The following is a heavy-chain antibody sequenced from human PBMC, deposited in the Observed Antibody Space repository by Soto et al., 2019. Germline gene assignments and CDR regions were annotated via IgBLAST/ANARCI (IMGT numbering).Heavy chain of an antibody. V-gene: IGHV1-69*08. D-gene: IGHD2-21*02. J-gene: IGHJ4*02. CDR2: IIPILGIA. CDR1: GGTFSSYT. Sequence: QVQLVQSGAEVKKPGSSVKVSCKASGGTFSSYTISWVRQAPGQGLEWMGRIIPILGIANYAQKFQGRVTITADKSTSTAYMELSSLRSEDTAVYYCAREGDHSGGNSVNSDYWGQGTLVTVSS. CDR3: AREGDHSGGNSVNSDY.